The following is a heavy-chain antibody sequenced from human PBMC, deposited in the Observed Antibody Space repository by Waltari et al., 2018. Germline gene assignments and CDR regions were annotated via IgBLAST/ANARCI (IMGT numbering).Heavy chain of an antibody. J-gene: IGHJ4*02. V-gene: IGHV4-30-4*08. Sequence: QVQLQESGPGLVKPSQALCLTCTVSGGSISGGDYYWSWMRQTPGKGLEGIGYIYYSGCTSYNPSLKSRDTISVDMSKNQFSLKLSAVTAVDTAVYYCASNRRGTYGSGSYSPDYWGPGPLVTVAS. CDR1: GGSISGGDYY. D-gene: IGHD3-10*01. CDR3: ASNRRGTYGSGSYSPDY. CDR2: IYYSGCT.